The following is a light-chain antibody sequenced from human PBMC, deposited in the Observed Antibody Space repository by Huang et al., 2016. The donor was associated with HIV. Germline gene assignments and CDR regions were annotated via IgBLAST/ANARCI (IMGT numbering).Light chain of an antibody. J-gene: IGKJ1*01. CDR3: QQYHGVPWT. CDR2: AAA. Sequence: DIQMTQSPSSLSASVGDRVAITCRASQGISNSLAWYQQKPGKATKILHYAAAGLEGGGTSRFSGSGSGTLYTLTISSLQPEDVAIYHCQQYHGVPWTFGQGTKVEVK. V-gene: IGKV1-NL1*01. CDR1: QGISNS.